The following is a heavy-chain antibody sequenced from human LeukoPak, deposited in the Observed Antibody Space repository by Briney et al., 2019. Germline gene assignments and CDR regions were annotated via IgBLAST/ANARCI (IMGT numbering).Heavy chain of an antibody. CDR2: ISGSGGST. J-gene: IGHJ4*02. V-gene: IGHV3-23*01. CDR1: GFTFSSYA. CDR3: AKDREYYDSSGYLDY. Sequence: GGSLRLSCAASGFTFSSYAMSWVRQAPGKGLEWVSAISGSGGSTYYADSVKGRFTISRDNSKNTPYLQMNSLRAEDTAVYYCAKDREYYDSSGYLDYWGQGTLVTVSS. D-gene: IGHD3-22*01.